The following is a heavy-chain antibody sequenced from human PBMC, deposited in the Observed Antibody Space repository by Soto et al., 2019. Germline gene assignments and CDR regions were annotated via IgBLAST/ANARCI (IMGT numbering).Heavy chain of an antibody. Sequence: PSETLSLTCTLSGGSISSYYWSWIRQPPGKGLEWIGYIYYGGSTNYNPSLKSRVTISVDTSKNQFSLKLSSVTAADTAVYYCARGGWKLFDYWGQGTLVTVS. CDR2: IYYGGST. CDR1: GGSISSYY. J-gene: IGHJ4*02. D-gene: IGHD6-19*01. CDR3: ARGGWKLFDY. V-gene: IGHV4-59*01.